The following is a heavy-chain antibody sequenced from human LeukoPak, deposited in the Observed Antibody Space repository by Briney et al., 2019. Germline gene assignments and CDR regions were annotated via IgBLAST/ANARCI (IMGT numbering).Heavy chain of an antibody. Sequence: GASVKVSCKASGYTFTGYYMHWVRQAPGQGLEWMGWINPNSGGTNYAQKLQGRVTMTRDTSISTAYMELSRLRSDDTAVYYCARDSSRDYDFWSGYYLSYWGQGTLVTVSS. V-gene: IGHV1-2*02. D-gene: IGHD3-3*01. CDR2: INPNSGGT. CDR1: GYTFTGYY. CDR3: ARDSSRDYDFWSGYYLSY. J-gene: IGHJ4*02.